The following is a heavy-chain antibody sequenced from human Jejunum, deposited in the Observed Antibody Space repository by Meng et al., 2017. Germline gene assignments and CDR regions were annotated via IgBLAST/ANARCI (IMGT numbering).Heavy chain of an antibody. J-gene: IGHJ4*02. Sequence: GGSLRLSCAASGFTFSSYSMNWVRQAPGKGLEWVSSISSSSDYIFYADSVKGRFTISRDNAKNSLSLQMNSLRAEDTALYYCVRSRVKLTGDVFWGQVTLVTVSS. CDR3: VRSRVKLTGDVF. D-gene: IGHD7-27*01. V-gene: IGHV3-21*01. CDR1: GFTFSSYS. CDR2: ISSSSDYI.